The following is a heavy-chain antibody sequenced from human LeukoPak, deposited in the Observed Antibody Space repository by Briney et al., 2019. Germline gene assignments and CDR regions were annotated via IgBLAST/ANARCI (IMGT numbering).Heavy chain of an antibody. V-gene: IGHV4-34*01. CDR2: INHSGST. CDR1: GGSFSGYY. CDR3: ARGKKHYYYYMDV. Sequence: SETLSLTCAVYGGSFSGYYWSGIRQPPGKGLEWIGEINHSGSTNYNPSLKSRVTISVDTSKNQFSLKLSSVTAADTAVYYCARGKKHYYYYMDVWGKGTTVTVSS. J-gene: IGHJ6*03.